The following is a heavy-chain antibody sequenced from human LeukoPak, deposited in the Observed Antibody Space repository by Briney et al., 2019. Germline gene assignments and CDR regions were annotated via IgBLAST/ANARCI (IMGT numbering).Heavy chain of an antibody. J-gene: IGHJ4*02. V-gene: IGHV3-21*01. Sequence: GGSLRLSCAASGFTFSSYSMNWVRQAPGKGLEWVSSISSSGNYIYYADSLKGRFTISRDNAKNSLYLQMNSLRVEDTAVYYCAWGADYDFWSGPRPLDFWGQGTLVTVSS. CDR2: ISSSGNYI. CDR1: GFTFSSYS. CDR3: AWGADYDFWSGPRPLDF. D-gene: IGHD3-3*01.